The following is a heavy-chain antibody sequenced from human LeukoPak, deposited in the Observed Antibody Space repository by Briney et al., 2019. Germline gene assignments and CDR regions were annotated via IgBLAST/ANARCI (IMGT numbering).Heavy chain of an antibody. J-gene: IGHJ4*02. CDR2: IIPIFGAA. Sequence: SVKVSCKASGGTFTGYAISWVRQAPGQGLEWMGGIIPIFGAANYAQKFQGRVTITADKSTSTSYMELSSLRSEDTAVYYCARRAMVTAMVHLEYWGQGTLVTVSS. V-gene: IGHV1-69*06. D-gene: IGHD2-21*02. CDR3: ARRAMVTAMVHLEY. CDR1: GGTFTGYA.